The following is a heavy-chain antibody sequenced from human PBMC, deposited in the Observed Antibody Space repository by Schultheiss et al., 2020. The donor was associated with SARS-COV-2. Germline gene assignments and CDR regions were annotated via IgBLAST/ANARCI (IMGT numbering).Heavy chain of an antibody. V-gene: IGHV3-66*01. CDR1: GFTFSSYA. CDR2: IYSGGST. D-gene: IGHD1-26*01. J-gene: IGHJ4*02. Sequence: GGSLRLSCAASGFTFSSYAMSWVRQAPGKGLEWVSVIYSGGSTYYADSVKGRFTISRDNAKNSLYLQMNSLRAEDTAVYYCARDGPGIVGDPIDYWGQGTLVTVSS. CDR3: ARDGPGIVGDPIDY.